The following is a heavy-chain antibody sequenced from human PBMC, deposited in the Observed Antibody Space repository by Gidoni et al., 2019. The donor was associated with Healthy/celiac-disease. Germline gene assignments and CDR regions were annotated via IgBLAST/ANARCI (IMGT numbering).Heavy chain of an antibody. D-gene: IGHD3-9*01. CDR2: INHSGST. Sequence: QVQLQQWGAGLLKPSETLSLTCAVYGGSFSGYYWRWIRQPPGKGLEWIGEINHSGSTNYNPSLKSRVTISVDTSKNQFSLKLSSVTAADTAVYYCARGHFGRYFDWLPRPYYYYGMDVWGQGTTVTVSS. CDR1: GGSFSGYY. V-gene: IGHV4-34*01. CDR3: ARGHFGRYFDWLPRPYYYYGMDV. J-gene: IGHJ6*02.